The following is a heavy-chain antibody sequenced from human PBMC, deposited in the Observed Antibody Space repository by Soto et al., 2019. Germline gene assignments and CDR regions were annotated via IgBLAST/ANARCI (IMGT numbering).Heavy chain of an antibody. J-gene: IGHJ4*02. CDR3: ARGYTYGYLYYFDY. V-gene: IGHV4-59*01. Sequence: PSETLSLTCTVSGGSISSYYWSWIRQPPGKGLEWIGYIFYTGSTNYNPSLKSRVTISLDMSKNQFSLKLTSVTAADTAVYYCARGYTYGYLYYFDYWGQGTLVTVSS. CDR2: IFYTGST. CDR1: GGSISSYY. D-gene: IGHD5-18*01.